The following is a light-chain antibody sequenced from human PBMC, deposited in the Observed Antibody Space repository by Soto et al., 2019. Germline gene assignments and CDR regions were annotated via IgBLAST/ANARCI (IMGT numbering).Light chain of an antibody. Sequence: QSALTQPASVSGSPGQSITISCIGTSSDVGTYKYVSWYQQHPGKGPKVIIYEVINRPSGISNRFSGSKSGNTASLTISGLQAEAEADYYCSSFTINSTLVFGGGTKLTVL. CDR2: EVI. CDR3: SSFTINSTLV. V-gene: IGLV2-14*01. CDR1: SSDVGTYKY. J-gene: IGLJ2*01.